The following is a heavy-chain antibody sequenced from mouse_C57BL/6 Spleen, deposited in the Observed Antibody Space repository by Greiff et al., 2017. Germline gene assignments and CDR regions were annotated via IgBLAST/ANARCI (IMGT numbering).Heavy chain of an antibody. J-gene: IGHJ3*01. Sequence: EVKLEESGGGLVKPGGSLKLSCAASGFTFSDYGMHWVRQAPEKGLEWVAYISSGSSTIYYADTVKGRFTISRDNAKNTLFLQMTSLRSEDTAMYYCASGEGYDDEFAYWGQGTLVTVSA. D-gene: IGHD2-2*01. CDR3: ASGEGYDDEFAY. CDR1: GFTFSDYG. V-gene: IGHV5-17*01. CDR2: ISSGSSTI.